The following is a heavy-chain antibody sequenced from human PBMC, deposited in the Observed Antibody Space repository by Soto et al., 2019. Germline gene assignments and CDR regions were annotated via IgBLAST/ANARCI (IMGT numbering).Heavy chain of an antibody. D-gene: IGHD2-2*01. CDR2: ISGSGGST. J-gene: IGHJ4*02. V-gene: IGHV3-23*01. CDR1: GFTFSSYA. Sequence: GGSLRLSCAASGFTFSSYAMSWVRQAPGKGLEWVSAISGSGGSTYYADSVKGRFTISRDNSKNTLYLQMNSLRAEDTAVYYCAKSSLWDIVVVPAACLDYWGQGTLVTVSS. CDR3: AKSSLWDIVVVPAACLDY.